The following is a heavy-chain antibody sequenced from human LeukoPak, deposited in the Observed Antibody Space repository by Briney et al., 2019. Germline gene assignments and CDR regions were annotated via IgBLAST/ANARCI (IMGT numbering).Heavy chain of an antibody. CDR1: GYRYPSYW. Sequence: GGSPKTPLQCLGYRYPSYWLGRVRQLPGNGLGGVGIIYSVVYDTRYLPPLQDQVTISADKSISTAYLQWSSLKASDTAMYYCASFPLTYYYVWGSYRYYYFDYWGQGTLVTVSS. D-gene: IGHD3-16*02. CDR3: ASFPLTYYYVWGSYRYYYFDY. J-gene: IGHJ4*02. V-gene: IGHV5-51*01. CDR2: IYSVVYDT.